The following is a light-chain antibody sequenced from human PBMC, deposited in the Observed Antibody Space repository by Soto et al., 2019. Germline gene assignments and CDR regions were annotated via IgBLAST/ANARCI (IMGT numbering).Light chain of an antibody. J-gene: IGLJ2*01. Sequence: QSVLTQSPSASASLGASVKLTCTLSSGHSSYAIAWHQQQPEKGPRYLMKLNSVGSHSKGDGIPDRFSGSSSGAERYLTISSLQSEDEADYYCQTWGTGPLVFGGGTKLTVL. CDR3: QTWGTGPLV. CDR2: LNSVGSH. CDR1: SGHSSYA. V-gene: IGLV4-69*01.